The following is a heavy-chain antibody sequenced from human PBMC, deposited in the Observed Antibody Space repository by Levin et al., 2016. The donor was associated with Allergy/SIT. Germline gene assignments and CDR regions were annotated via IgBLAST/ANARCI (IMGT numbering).Heavy chain of an antibody. CDR1: GFTFSSYS. D-gene: IGHD4-11*01. CDR3: ARCPRRDYPYYYYGMDV. Sequence: GESLKISCAASGFTFSSYSMNWVRQAPGKGLEWVSSISGGSVHISYADSVRGRFTISRDNAKNSLYLQMNSLRAEDTALYYCARCPRRDYPYYYYGMDVWGQGTTVTVSS. J-gene: IGHJ6*02. CDR2: ISGGSVHI. V-gene: IGHV3-21*04.